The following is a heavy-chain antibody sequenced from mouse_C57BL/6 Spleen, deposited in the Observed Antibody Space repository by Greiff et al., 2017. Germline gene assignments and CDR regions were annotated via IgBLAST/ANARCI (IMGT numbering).Heavy chain of an antibody. CDR2: ISSGSSTI. D-gene: IGHD2-4*01. CDR3: ARIGVYYDYGYYAMDY. Sequence: DVMLVESGGGLVKPGGSLKLSCAASGFTFSDYGMHWVRQAPEKGLEWVAYISSGSSTIYYADTVKGRFTISRDNAKNTLFLQMTSLRSEDTAMYYCARIGVYYDYGYYAMDYWGQGTSVTVSS. J-gene: IGHJ4*01. V-gene: IGHV5-17*01. CDR1: GFTFSDYG.